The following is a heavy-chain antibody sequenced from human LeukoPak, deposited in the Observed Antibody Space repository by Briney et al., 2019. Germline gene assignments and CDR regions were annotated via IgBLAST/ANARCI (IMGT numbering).Heavy chain of an antibody. D-gene: IGHD6-13*01. CDR1: GGTFSSYA. J-gene: IGHJ6*03. V-gene: IGHV1-69*13. CDR2: IIPIFGTA. CDR3: AREGSSWNRDYYYYMDV. Sequence: SVKVPCKASGGTFSSYAISWVRQAPGQGLEWMGGIIPIFGTANYAQKFQGRVTITADESTSTAYMELSSLRSEDTAVYYCAREGSSWNRDYYYYMDVWGKGTTVTVSS.